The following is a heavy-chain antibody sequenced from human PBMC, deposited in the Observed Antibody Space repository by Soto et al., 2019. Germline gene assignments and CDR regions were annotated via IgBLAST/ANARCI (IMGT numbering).Heavy chain of an antibody. V-gene: IGHV3-66*01. J-gene: IGHJ4*02. D-gene: IGHD5-18*01. CDR1: GFTVSNNY. CDR3: ARDQGYSQY. Sequence: GGSLRLSCAASGFTVSNNYMSWVRQAPGKGLEWVSFIFSGGSTYYADSVKGRFTISRDNSKNALYLQMNSLRAEDKAVYYCARDQGYSQYWGQGTLVTVSS. CDR2: IFSGGST.